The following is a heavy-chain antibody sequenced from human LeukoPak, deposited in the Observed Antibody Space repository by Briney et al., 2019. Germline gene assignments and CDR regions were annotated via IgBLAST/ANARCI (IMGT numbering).Heavy chain of an antibody. CDR1: GFTFSSYA. CDR3: TTGPTVTPRGY. J-gene: IGHJ4*02. V-gene: IGHV3-15*07. Sequence: GRSLRLSCAASGFTFSSYAMHWVRQAPGKGLEWVGRIKSKTDGGTTDYAAPVKGRFTISRDDSKNTLYLQMNSLKTEDTAVYYCTTGPTVTPRGYWGQGTLVTVSS. D-gene: IGHD4-17*01. CDR2: IKSKTDGGTT.